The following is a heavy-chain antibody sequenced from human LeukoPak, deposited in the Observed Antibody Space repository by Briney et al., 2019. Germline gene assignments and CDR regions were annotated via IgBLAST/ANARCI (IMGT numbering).Heavy chain of an antibody. CDR3: ARGFGTIAARFSYSDY. J-gene: IGHJ4*02. CDR1: GYTFTGYY. CDR2: ISAYNGNT. D-gene: IGHD6-6*01. V-gene: IGHV1-18*04. Sequence: ASVKVSCKASGYTFTGYYMHWVRQAPGQGLEWMGWISAYNGNTNYAQKLQGRVTMTTDTSTSTAYMELRSLRSDDTAVYYCARGFGTIAARFSYSDYWGQGTLVTVSS.